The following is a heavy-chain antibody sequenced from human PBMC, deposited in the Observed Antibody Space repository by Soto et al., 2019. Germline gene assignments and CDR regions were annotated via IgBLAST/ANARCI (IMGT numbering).Heavy chain of an antibody. CDR1: GDSIRSYW. CDR2: THYSGSN. CDR3: ARFFGDYVFYDL. V-gene: IGHV4-59*01. D-gene: IGHD4-17*01. Sequence: QVQLQESGPGLVKPSETLSLTSNVSGDSIRSYWWSWLRQPPGKGLEWIGYTHYSGSNSYSPSLKSRLTMSVDASKNQFSLRLKSVTAADTAVYYCARFFGDYVFYDLWGQGTLVTVSP. J-gene: IGHJ5*02.